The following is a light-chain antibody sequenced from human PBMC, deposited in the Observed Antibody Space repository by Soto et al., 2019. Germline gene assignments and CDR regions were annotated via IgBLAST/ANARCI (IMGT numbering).Light chain of an antibody. CDR3: LQDYDYPRT. V-gene: IGKV1-6*01. Sequence: AIQMTQSPSSLSASVGDRVTITCRASQGIRDELGWYQQKAGKAPNLLISAASRLQSGVPSRFSGRGSGTDFTLTISSLQPEDFATYYRLQDYDYPRTFGQGTKVDIK. J-gene: IGKJ1*01. CDR2: AAS. CDR1: QGIRDE.